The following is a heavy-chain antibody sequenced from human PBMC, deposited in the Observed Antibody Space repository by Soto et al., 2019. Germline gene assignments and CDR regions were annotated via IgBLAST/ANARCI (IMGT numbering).Heavy chain of an antibody. J-gene: IGHJ5*02. CDR3: ARDRNGSSWYRGWFDP. Sequence: ASVKVSCKASGYTFTSYAMHWVRQAPGQRLEWMGWINAGNGNTKYSQKFQGRVTITRDTSASTAYMELSSLRSEDTALFYCARDRNGSSWYRGWFDPWGQGTLVTVS. CDR2: INAGNGNT. D-gene: IGHD6-13*01. V-gene: IGHV1-3*01. CDR1: GYTFTSYA.